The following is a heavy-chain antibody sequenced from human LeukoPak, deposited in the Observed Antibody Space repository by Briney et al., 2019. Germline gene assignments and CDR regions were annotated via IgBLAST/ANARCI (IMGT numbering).Heavy chain of an antibody. CDR2: INTSRST. Sequence: PSVTLSCTSTGSGCTSNSFYWIWIRHGAGNGLKGIGRINTSRSTIYKPSLRSRVTRSVETSRNEFSLRLSSVTAADTAVYYCARSSPNVSWGQGPLVTVS. D-gene: IGHD6-13*01. CDR3: ARSSPNVS. J-gene: IGHJ5*02. CDR1: GCTSNSFY. V-gene: IGHV4-4*07.